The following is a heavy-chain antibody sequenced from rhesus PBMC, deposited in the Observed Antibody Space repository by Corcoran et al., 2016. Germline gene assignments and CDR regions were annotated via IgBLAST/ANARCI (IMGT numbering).Heavy chain of an antibody. CDR3: ARRLHGWNDFSLDV. CDR1: GGSISGYY. D-gene: IGHD1-14*01. Sequence: QVQLQESGPGLVKPSETLSLTCAVSGGSISGYYWNWIRQPPGKGLGWIGYIGGRVGSTHINPPLKTRVPSSADTAKNQFALQLSSGPAADTAVYYCARRLHGWNDFSLDVWGRGVLVTVSS. CDR2: IGGRVGST. J-gene: IGHJ5-2*02. V-gene: IGHV4-165*02.